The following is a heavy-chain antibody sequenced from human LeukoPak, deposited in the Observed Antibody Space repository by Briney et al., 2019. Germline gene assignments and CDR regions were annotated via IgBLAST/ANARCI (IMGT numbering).Heavy chain of an antibody. CDR2: ISSSSGTI. CDR3: ARYLWFGSSQRFDY. Sequence: PGGSLRLSCAASGFTFSSYSMNWVRQAPGKGLEWISYISSSSGTIYYADSVKARFTISRDNAKNSLYLQMNSLRDEDTAVYYCARYLWFGSSQRFDYWGQGTLVTVSS. V-gene: IGHV3-48*02. D-gene: IGHD3-10*01. CDR1: GFTFSSYS. J-gene: IGHJ4*02.